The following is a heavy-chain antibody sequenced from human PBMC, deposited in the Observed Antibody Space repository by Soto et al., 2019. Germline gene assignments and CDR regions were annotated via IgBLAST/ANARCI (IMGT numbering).Heavy chain of an antibody. J-gene: IGHJ6*02. D-gene: IGHD6-19*01. CDR3: ARHHYSSGYHGDMDV. CDR1: WYSFTSYW. CDR2: IYPGDSDT. V-gene: IGHV5-51*01. Sequence: PGESLKISCKGSWYSFTSYWIGWVRQRPGKGLEWMGIIYPGDSDTRYSPSFQGQVTISADKSISTAYLQWSSLKASDTAMYYCARHHYSSGYHGDMDVWGQGTTVTVSS.